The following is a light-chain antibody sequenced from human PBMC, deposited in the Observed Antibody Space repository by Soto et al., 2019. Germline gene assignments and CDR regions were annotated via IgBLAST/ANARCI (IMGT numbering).Light chain of an antibody. V-gene: IGKV1-9*01. CDR3: QQLNSYPRT. CDR1: QGISSY. J-gene: IGKJ5*01. Sequence: EIQLTQSPCFLSASVGDRVTITCRASQGISSYLAWYQQKPGKAPKLLIYAASTLQSGVPSRFSGSGSGTEFTLTIGRLQPEDFATYYCQQLNSYPRTFGQGTRMEIK. CDR2: AAS.